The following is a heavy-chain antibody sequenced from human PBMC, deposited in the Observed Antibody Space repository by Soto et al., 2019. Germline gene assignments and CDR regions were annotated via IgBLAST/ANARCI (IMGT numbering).Heavy chain of an antibody. CDR2: IKQDGSEK. J-gene: IGHJ4*02. CDR3: ARSTSYPYSSGWDY. V-gene: IGHV3-7*01. CDR1: GFTFSTYW. D-gene: IGHD6-19*01. Sequence: GGSLRLSCAASGFTFSTYWMSWVRQAPGKGLEWVANIKQDGSEKYYVDPVKGRFTISRDNAKNSVYLEMNSLRAEDTAVYYCARSTSYPYSSGWDYWGQGALVTV.